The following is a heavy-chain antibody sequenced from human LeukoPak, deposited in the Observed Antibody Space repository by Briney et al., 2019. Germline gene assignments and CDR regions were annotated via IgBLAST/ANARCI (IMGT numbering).Heavy chain of an antibody. CDR2: INTNTGNP. V-gene: IGHV7-4-1*02. CDR1: GYTFTSYA. CDR3: ARGYCGGDCSIYWFDP. D-gene: IGHD2-21*02. J-gene: IGHJ5*02. Sequence: ASVEVSCKASGYTFTSYAMNWVRQAPGQGLEWMGWINTNTGNPTYAQGFTGRFVFSLDTSVSTAYLQISSLKAEDTAVYYCARGYCGGDCSIYWFDPWGQGTLVTVSS.